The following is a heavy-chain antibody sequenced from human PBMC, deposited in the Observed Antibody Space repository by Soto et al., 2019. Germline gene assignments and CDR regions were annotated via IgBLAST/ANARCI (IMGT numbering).Heavy chain of an antibody. Sequence: QVQLVQSGAEVKKPGSSVKVSCKASGGTFSSYAISWVRQAPGQGLEWMGGIIPIFGTANYAQKFQGRVTITADESTSTAYMELSSLRSEDTAVYYCARDRKGSYYYDSSSYYSFDYWGQGTLVTVSS. CDR2: IIPIFGTA. V-gene: IGHV1-69*12. CDR3: ARDRKGSYYYDSSSYYSFDY. J-gene: IGHJ4*02. D-gene: IGHD3-22*01. CDR1: GGTFSSYA.